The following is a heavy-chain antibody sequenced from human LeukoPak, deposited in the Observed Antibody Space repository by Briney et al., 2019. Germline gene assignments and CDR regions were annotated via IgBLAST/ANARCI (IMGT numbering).Heavy chain of an antibody. Sequence: ASVKVSCKASGYTFTDYYMHWVRQAPGQGLEWMGWIDPNSGGTNYAQKFQGRVTMTRDMSTSTIYMELSSLRSEDTAVYYCARGCGGDCSSSYSVDYWGQGTLVTVSS. D-gene: IGHD2-21*02. V-gene: IGHV1-2*02. CDR1: GYTFTDYY. J-gene: IGHJ4*02. CDR2: IDPNSGGT. CDR3: ARGCGGDCSSSYSVDY.